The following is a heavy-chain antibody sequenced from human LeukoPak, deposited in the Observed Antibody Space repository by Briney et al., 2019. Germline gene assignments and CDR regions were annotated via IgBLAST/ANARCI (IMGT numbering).Heavy chain of an antibody. CDR3: ARDIREGVRGAGGLDY. V-gene: IGHV1-18*01. Sequence: GASVKVSCKASGYTFTIYGISWVRQAPGQGLEWMGWISAYNGNTNYAQKLQGRVTMTTDTSTSTAYMELRSLRSDDTAVYYCARDIREGVRGAGGLDYWGQGTLVTVSS. CDR2: ISAYNGNT. J-gene: IGHJ4*02. D-gene: IGHD3-10*01. CDR1: GYTFTIYG.